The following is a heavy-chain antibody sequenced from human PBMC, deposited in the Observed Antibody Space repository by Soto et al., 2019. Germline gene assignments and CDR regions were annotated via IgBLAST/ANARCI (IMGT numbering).Heavy chain of an antibody. V-gene: IGHV3-33*01. D-gene: IGHD3-10*01. CDR1: GFTFSSYG. CDR3: ARDAKLLWFGEFDY. Sequence: QVQLVESGGGVVQPGRSLRLSCAASGFTFSSYGMHWVRQAPGKGLEWVAVIWYDGSNKYYADSVKGRFTISRDNSKNTLYLQMSSLRAEDTAVYYCARDAKLLWFGEFDYWGQGTLVTVSS. J-gene: IGHJ4*02. CDR2: IWYDGSNK.